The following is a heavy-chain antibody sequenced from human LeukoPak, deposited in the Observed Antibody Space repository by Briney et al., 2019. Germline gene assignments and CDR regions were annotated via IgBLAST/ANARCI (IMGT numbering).Heavy chain of an antibody. V-gene: IGHV3-15*01. D-gene: IGHD5-12*01. CDR3: TTAQEPHVDIVATNAFDI. CDR2: IKSKTDGGTT. J-gene: IGHJ3*02. Sequence: AGGSLRLSCAASGFTFSNAWMSWVRQAPGKGLEWVGRIKSKTDGGTTDYAAPVKGRFTISRDDSKNTLYLQMNSLKTEDTAVYYCTTAQEPHVDIVATNAFDIWGQGTMVTVSS. CDR1: GFTFSNAW.